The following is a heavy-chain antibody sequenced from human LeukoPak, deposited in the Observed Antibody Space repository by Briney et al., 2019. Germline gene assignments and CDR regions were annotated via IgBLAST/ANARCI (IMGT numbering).Heavy chain of an antibody. J-gene: IGHJ5*02. D-gene: IGHD3-9*01. CDR2: IYTSGST. CDR3: ARDYDVLTPYPPTHLFDP. Sequence: SETLSLTCTASGGSISSYYWSWIRQPAGKGLEWIGRIYTSGSTNYNPSLKSRVTISADTSKNKFSLQLNSVTAADTAVYYCARDYDVLTPYPPTHLFDPWDQGTLVTVSS. CDR1: GGSISSYY. V-gene: IGHV4-4*07.